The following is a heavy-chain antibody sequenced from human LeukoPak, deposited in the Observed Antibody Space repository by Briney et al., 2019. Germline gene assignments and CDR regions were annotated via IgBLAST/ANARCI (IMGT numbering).Heavy chain of an antibody. V-gene: IGHV1-2*02. Sequence: ASVKVSCKASGYTFTGYYIHWVRQAPGQGLEWMGWINPNSGAIDYAQRFQGRVTVTRDTSISTAYMQLSGLRSDDTAAYYCARDRGDDFWGGFDYWGQGTLVTVSS. D-gene: IGHD3-3*01. J-gene: IGHJ4*02. CDR1: GYTFTGYY. CDR3: ARDRGDDFWGGFDY. CDR2: INPNSGAI.